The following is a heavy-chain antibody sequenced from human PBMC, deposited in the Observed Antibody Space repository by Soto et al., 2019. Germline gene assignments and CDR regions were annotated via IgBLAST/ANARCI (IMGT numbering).Heavy chain of an antibody. J-gene: IGHJ4*02. CDR1: GYTFTSYG. D-gene: IGHD5-18*01. CDR3: ARGAMANFDY. V-gene: IGHV1-69*11. Sequence: SVKVSCKASGYTFTSYGISWVRQAPGQGLEWMGWFIAMLGTPTYAKKVQGRATISADESLTSSYLELRSLRSEDTGVYFCARGAMANFDYWGQGTVVTVSS. CDR2: FIAMLGTP.